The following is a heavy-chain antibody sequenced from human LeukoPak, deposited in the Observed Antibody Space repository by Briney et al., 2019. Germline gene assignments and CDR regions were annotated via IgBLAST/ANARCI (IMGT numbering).Heavy chain of an antibody. J-gene: IGHJ6*02. V-gene: IGHV3-21*01. Sequence: GGSLRLSCAASGFTFNSYSMNWVRQAPGKGLEWISSINSNSNYIYYADSVKGRFTISRDNAKNSLYLQMNSLRAEDTAVYYCARGGGWDAYYYYGLDVRGQGTTVTVSS. CDR2: INSNSNYI. D-gene: IGHD6-19*01. CDR1: GFTFNSYS. CDR3: ARGGGWDAYYYYGLDV.